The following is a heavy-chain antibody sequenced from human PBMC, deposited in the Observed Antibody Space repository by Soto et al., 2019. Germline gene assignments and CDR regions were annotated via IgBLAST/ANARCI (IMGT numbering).Heavy chain of an antibody. J-gene: IGHJ6*02. Sequence: GGSLRLSCAASGFTFSSYGMHWVRQAPGKGLEWVAVISYDGSNKYYADSVKGRFTISRDNSKNTLYLQMNSLGAEDTAVYYCAKDRGLGTMVRGVIGRRYYYGMDVWGQGTTVTVSS. V-gene: IGHV3-30*18. CDR1: GFTFSSYG. D-gene: IGHD3-10*01. CDR3: AKDRGLGTMVRGVIGRRYYYGMDV. CDR2: ISYDGSNK.